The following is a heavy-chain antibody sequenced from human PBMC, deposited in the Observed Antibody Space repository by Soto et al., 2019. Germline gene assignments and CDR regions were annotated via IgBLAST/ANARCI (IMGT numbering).Heavy chain of an antibody. CDR1: GGSISSYY. CDR2: IYYSGST. CDR3: ARSRKVVTTAKRGRWFDP. Sequence: SETLSLTCTVSGGSISSYYWSWIRQPPGKGLEWIGYIYYSGSTNYNPSLKSRVTISVDTSKNQFSLKLTSVTAADTAVYYCARSRKVVTTAKRGRWFDPWGQGTMVTVSS. V-gene: IGHV4-59*01. D-gene: IGHD2-2*01. J-gene: IGHJ5*02.